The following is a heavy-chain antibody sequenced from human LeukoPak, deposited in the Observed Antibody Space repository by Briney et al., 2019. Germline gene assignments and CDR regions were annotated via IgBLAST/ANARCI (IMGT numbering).Heavy chain of an antibody. J-gene: IGHJ4*02. Sequence: TGGSLRLSCAASGFTFSSYGMHWVRQAPGKGLEWVAFIRYDGSNKYYADSVKGRFTISRDNSKNTLYLQMNSLRAEDTAVYYCARDGDGYTPAGVGYWGQGTLVTVSS. CDR1: GFTFSSYG. CDR2: IRYDGSNK. D-gene: IGHD5-24*01. V-gene: IGHV3-30*02. CDR3: ARDGDGYTPAGVGY.